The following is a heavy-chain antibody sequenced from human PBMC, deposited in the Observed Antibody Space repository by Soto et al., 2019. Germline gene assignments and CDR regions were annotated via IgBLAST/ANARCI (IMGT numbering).Heavy chain of an antibody. CDR2: IYNSGST. D-gene: IGHD4-17*01. Sequence: QVQLQESGPGLVRPSETLSLTCTVSGGSISSYYCSWIRQPPGKGLEWIGYIYNSGSTNYNPSLKSRVTISVDTSKNQFSLKLSSVTAADTAVYYCAYGDSRGPFDSWGQGTLVTVSS. CDR1: GGSISSYY. CDR3: AYGDSRGPFDS. V-gene: IGHV4-59*01. J-gene: IGHJ4*02.